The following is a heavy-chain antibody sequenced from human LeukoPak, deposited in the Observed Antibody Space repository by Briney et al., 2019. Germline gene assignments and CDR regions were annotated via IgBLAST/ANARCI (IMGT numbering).Heavy chain of an antibody. CDR3: ARGRISYYYDSSGYYYPDAFDI. Sequence: GASVKVPCKASGYTFTSYDINWVRQATGQGLEWMGWMNPNSGNTGYAQKFQGRVTMTRNTSISTAYMELSSLRSEDTAVYYCARGRISYYYDSSGYYYPDAFDIWGQGTMVTVSS. CDR2: MNPNSGNT. CDR1: GYTFTSYD. V-gene: IGHV1-8*01. J-gene: IGHJ3*02. D-gene: IGHD3-22*01.